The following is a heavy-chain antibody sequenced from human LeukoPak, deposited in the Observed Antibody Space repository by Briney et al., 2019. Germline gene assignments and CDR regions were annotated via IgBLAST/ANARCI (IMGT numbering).Heavy chain of an antibody. J-gene: IGHJ4*02. D-gene: IGHD5-18*01. Sequence: TGGSLRLSCAASGFTFSSCAMTWVRQAPGKRLEWVSVISGGGGTTYYADSVKGRFTISRDNSENTLYLQMNSLRAEDTAVYYCARDRFDDVRYSKYYFDYWGQGTLVTVSS. CDR1: GFTFSSCA. CDR3: ARDRFDDVRYSKYYFDY. CDR2: ISGGGGTT. V-gene: IGHV3-23*01.